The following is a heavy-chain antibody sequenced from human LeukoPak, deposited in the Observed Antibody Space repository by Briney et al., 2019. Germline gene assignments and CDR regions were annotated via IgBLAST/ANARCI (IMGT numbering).Heavy chain of an antibody. V-gene: IGHV3-9*01. CDR1: GFTFDDYA. CDR2: ISWNSGSI. CDR3: AKGVGPVTTVTTNWFDP. Sequence: PGRSLRLSCAASGFTFDDYAMHWVRQAPGKGLEWVSGISWNSGSIGYADSVKGRFTISRDNAKNSLYLQMNSLRAEDTALYYCAKGVGPVTTVTTNWFDPWGQGTLVTVSS. D-gene: IGHD4-17*01. J-gene: IGHJ5*02.